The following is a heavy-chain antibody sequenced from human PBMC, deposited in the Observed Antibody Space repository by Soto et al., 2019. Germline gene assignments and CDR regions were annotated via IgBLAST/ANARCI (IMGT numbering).Heavy chain of an antibody. CDR1: GDSISISSHY. D-gene: IGHD3-3*01. CDR3: ARMKIVGVLTYYMDA. CDR2: IYYSGST. V-gene: IGHV4-39*01. Sequence: PSETLSLTCTVSGDSISISSHYWGWIRQPPGKGLEWITNIYYSGSTYYNPSLKSRVTISLDTAKNQVSLKLGSVTAADTAVYYCARMKIVGVLTYYMDAWGQGTTVTVSS. J-gene: IGHJ6*03.